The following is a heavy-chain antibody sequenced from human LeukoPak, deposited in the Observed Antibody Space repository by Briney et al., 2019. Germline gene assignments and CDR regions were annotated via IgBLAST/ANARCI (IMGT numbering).Heavy chain of an antibody. CDR1: GSTFSSYA. Sequence: TGGSLRLSCAASGSTFSSYAMSWVRQAPGKGLEWVSAISGSGGSTYYADSVKGRFTISRDNSKNTLYLQMNSLRAEDTAVYYCASRGWLRYYFDYWGQGTLVTVSS. J-gene: IGHJ4*02. V-gene: IGHV3-23*01. D-gene: IGHD5-12*01. CDR2: ISGSGGST. CDR3: ASRGWLRYYFDY.